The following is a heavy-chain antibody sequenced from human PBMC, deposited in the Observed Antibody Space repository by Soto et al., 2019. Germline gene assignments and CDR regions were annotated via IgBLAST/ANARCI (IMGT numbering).Heavy chain of an antibody. Sequence: ASVKVSCKASGYTFTGYYMHWVRQAPGQGLEWMGWINPNSGGTNYAQKFQGRVTMTRDTSISTAYMELSRLRSDDTAVYYCAGGLRPPYYDSSGSSDYWGQGTLVTVSS. D-gene: IGHD3-22*01. V-gene: IGHV1-2*02. CDR3: AGGLRPPYYDSSGSSDY. CDR2: INPNSGGT. CDR1: GYTFTGYY. J-gene: IGHJ4*02.